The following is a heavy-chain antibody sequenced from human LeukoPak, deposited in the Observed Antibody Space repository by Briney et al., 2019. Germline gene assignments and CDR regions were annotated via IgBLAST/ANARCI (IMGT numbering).Heavy chain of an antibody. D-gene: IGHD3-22*01. CDR1: GYTFTGYY. CDR3: EVMGGLTNHYDRSGYYPTDFDY. Sequence: ASVKVSCKASGYTFTGYYIHWVRQAPGQGLEWMGRINPNSGGTDYPQKFQGRVTMTRETSVSTANMELSRLRSDDTAVYYCEVMGGLTNHYDRSGYYPTDFDYWGQGTLVTVSS. V-gene: IGHV1-2*06. J-gene: IGHJ4*02. CDR2: INPNSGGT.